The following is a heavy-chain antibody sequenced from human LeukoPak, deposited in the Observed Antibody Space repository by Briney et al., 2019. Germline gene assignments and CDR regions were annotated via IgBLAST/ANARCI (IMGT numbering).Heavy chain of an antibody. Sequence: GGSLRLSCAASGFTFRNYGIHWVRQAPGKGLEWVAVISYDGGNKYYADSVKGRFTISRDNSKNTLYLQMNSLRVEDTAVYYCAKSLHYYDSSGYLILQDWGQGTLVTVSS. J-gene: IGHJ4*02. CDR2: ISYDGGNK. D-gene: IGHD3-22*01. CDR1: GFTFRNYG. V-gene: IGHV3-30*18. CDR3: AKSLHYYDSSGYLILQD.